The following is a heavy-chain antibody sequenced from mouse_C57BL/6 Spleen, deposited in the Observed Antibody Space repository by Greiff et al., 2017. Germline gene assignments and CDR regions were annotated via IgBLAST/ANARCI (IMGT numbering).Heavy chain of an antibody. CDR2: IDPSDSYT. V-gene: IGHV1-69*01. CDR1: GYTFTSYW. J-gene: IGHJ4*01. Sequence: QVQLQQPGAELVMPGASVKLSCKASGYTFTSYWMHWVKQRPGQGLEWIGEIDPSDSYTNYNQKFKGKSTLTVDKSSSTAYMHLSSLTSEDSAVYYCARALDYAMDYWGQGTSVTVSS. CDR3: ARALDYAMDY.